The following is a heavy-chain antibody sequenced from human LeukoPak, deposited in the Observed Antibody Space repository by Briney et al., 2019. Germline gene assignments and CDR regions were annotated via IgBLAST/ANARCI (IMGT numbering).Heavy chain of an antibody. V-gene: IGHV3-66*01. D-gene: IGHD1-26*01. CDR3: ARESSGSYDAFDI. J-gene: IGHJ3*02. CDR2: IYSGGST. Sequence: SGGSLRLSCAASGFTVSSNYMSWVRQAPGKGLEWVSVIYSGGSTYYADSVKGRYTISRDNSKNTLYLQMNSLRAEDTAVYYCARESSGSYDAFDIWGQGTMVTVSS. CDR1: GFTVSSNY.